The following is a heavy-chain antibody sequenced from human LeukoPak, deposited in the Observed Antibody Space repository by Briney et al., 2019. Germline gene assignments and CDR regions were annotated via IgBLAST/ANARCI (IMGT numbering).Heavy chain of an antibody. CDR3: ARSHYGSGKYPFDP. D-gene: IGHD3-10*01. Sequence: GESLKISFKGSGYSFTSYWIGWGRQMPGKGVEWRGIIYPGDSDTRYSPSFQGQVTISADKSISTAYLQWSSLKASDTAMYYCARSHYGSGKYPFDPWGQGTLVTVSS. CDR2: IYPGDSDT. J-gene: IGHJ5*02. CDR1: GYSFTSYW. V-gene: IGHV5-51*01.